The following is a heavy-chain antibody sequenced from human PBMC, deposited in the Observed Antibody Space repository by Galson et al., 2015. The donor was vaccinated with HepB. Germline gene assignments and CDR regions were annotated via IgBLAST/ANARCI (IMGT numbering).Heavy chain of an antibody. J-gene: IGHJ3*02. Sequence: PALVKPTQTLTLTCTFSGFSLSTNGMCVSWSRQPPGKALEWLALIDLAGEKYYSTSLKTRLSISEDTSKNQVVLTMTNVDPVDTATYYCARIERYGYGYGNDAFDIWGPGTMVTVSS. D-gene: IGHD5-18*01. V-gene: IGHV2-70*01. CDR3: ARIERYGYGYGNDAFDI. CDR1: GFSLSTNGMC. CDR2: IDLAGEK.